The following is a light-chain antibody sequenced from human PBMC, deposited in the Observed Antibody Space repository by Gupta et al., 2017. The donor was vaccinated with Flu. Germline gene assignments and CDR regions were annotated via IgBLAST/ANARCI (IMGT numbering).Light chain of an antibody. Sequence: QSVLTQPPSVSGAPGQRVTISCTGSRSNIGAGYDVHWYQQVPGTAPKLLMYGNNNRPSGAPDRFSGSKSGTSASLAITGLQTEDEAEDDCQSYDNSLRVWVFGGGTKLTVL. J-gene: IGLJ3*02. V-gene: IGLV1-40*01. CDR2: GNN. CDR3: QSYDNSLRVWV. CDR1: RSNIGAGYD.